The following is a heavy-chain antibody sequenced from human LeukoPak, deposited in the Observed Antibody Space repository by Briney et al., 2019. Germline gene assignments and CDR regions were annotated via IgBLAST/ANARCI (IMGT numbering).Heavy chain of an antibody. D-gene: IGHD2-8*01. CDR2: IKPDGSSI. CDR3: ATLYAGSTDY. V-gene: IGHV3-74*01. J-gene: IGHJ4*02. Sequence: GGSLRLSCAASGFTFSRYWMNWVRHALGRGLVWVARIKPDGSSISYADSVKGRFTISRDNAKNTLYLQMNSLRAEDTAVYYCATLYAGSTDYWGRGTLVTVSS. CDR1: GFTFSRYW.